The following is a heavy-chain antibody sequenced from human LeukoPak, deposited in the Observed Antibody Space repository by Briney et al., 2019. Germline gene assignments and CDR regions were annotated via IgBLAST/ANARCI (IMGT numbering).Heavy chain of an antibody. CDR2: VNPQGSGT. Sequence: PGGSLRLSCAASGFTFSSYWMHWVRQAPGKGLVWVSRVNPQGSGTSYTDSVKGRFTISRDNSKNSLYLQMNSLRTEDTALYYCAQDKGGSSWYYLDSWGQGTLVTVSS. CDR3: AQDKGGSSWYYLDS. V-gene: IGHV3-74*01. CDR1: GFTFSSYW. J-gene: IGHJ4*02. D-gene: IGHD6-13*01.